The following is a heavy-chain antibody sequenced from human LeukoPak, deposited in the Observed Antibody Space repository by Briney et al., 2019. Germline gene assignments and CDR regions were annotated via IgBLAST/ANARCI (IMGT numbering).Heavy chain of an antibody. CDR2: IIPIFGTA. CDR1: GGTFSSYA. CDR3: ARASLTHQDYYYGMDV. J-gene: IGHJ6*04. Sequence: SVKVSCKASGGTFSSYAISCVRQAPGQGLEWMGGIIPIFGTANYAQKFQGRVTITADKSTSTAYMELSSLRSEDTAVYYCARASLTHQDYYYGMDVWGKGTTVTVSS. D-gene: IGHD2-21*02. V-gene: IGHV1-69*06.